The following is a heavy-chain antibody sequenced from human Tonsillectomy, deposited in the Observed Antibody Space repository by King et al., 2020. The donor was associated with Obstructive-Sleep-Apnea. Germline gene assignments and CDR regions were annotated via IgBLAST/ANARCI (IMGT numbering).Heavy chain of an antibody. Sequence: VQLQQWGAGLLKPSETLSLTCAVYGGSLSGYYWSWIRQPPGKGLEWIGEINDSGSTNYNPSLKSRVTISEDTSKNQFSLKLSSVTAADTAVYYCASGHCSGGSCFQVDYWGQGTLVTVSS. CDR2: INDSGST. CDR3: ASGHCSGGSCFQVDY. CDR1: GGSLSGYY. J-gene: IGHJ4*02. V-gene: IGHV4-34*01. D-gene: IGHD2-15*01.